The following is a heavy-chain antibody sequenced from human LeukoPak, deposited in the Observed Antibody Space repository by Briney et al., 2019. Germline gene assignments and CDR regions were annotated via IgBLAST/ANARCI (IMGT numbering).Heavy chain of an antibody. CDR2: ISWEGHTT. CDR3: TRDTDYGSATNYFDS. CDR1: GFTFNDYA. Sequence: GGSLRLSCAASGFTFNDYAMHWVRQAPGKGLEWVALISWEGHTTYYADSVRGRFTISRDNSKNSLYLQMNSLRTEDTAFYYCTRDTDYGSATNYFDSWGQGTLVSVSS. D-gene: IGHD3-10*01. V-gene: IGHV3-43*01. J-gene: IGHJ4*02.